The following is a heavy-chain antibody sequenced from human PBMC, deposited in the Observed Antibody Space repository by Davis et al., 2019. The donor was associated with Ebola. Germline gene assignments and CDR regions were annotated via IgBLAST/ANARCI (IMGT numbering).Heavy chain of an antibody. CDR2: ISTSGGSP. D-gene: IGHD3-22*01. V-gene: IGHV3-23*01. CDR1: GFTFSSYV. CDR3: AKVGGDPRYYDTSLPLEAFDI. Sequence: GGSLRLSCAASGFTFSSYVMSWVRQALGKGLEWVSSISTSGGSPYYADSVKGRFTISRDNSKNTLFLQMNSLRAEDTAVYYCAKVGGDPRYYDTSLPLEAFDIWGQGTMVTVSS. J-gene: IGHJ3*02.